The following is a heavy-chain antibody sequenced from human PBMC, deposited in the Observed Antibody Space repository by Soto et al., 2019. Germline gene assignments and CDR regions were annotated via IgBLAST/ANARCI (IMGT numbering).Heavy chain of an antibody. V-gene: IGHV1-69*01. D-gene: IGHD3-10*01. CDR3: ARDRDYYGSGNYYNRIDF. CDR2: IIPLFGTP. CDR1: GGIFSTYA. J-gene: IGHJ4*02. Sequence: QVQLVQSGAEVKKPGSSVKVSCKASGGIFSTYAISWLRQAPGQGLEWMGGIIPLFGTPNYAQRFQGRVTITADESTSTAYMELSRLRSEDTAVYYCARDRDYYGSGNYYNRIDFWGKGTLVTVSS.